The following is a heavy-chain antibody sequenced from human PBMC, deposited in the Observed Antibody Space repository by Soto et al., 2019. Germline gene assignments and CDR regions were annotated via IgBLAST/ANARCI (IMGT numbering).Heavy chain of an antibody. CDR3: AKYTIFGVVIIGRYFDY. V-gene: IGHV3-23*01. J-gene: IGHJ4*02. Sequence: PGGSLRLSCAASGFTFSSYAMSWVRQAPGKGLEWVSAISGSGGSTYYADSVKGRFTISRDNSKNTLYLQMNSLRAEDTAVYYCAKYTIFGVVIIGRYFDYWGQGTLVTVSS. D-gene: IGHD3-3*01. CDR1: GFTFSSYA. CDR2: ISGSGGST.